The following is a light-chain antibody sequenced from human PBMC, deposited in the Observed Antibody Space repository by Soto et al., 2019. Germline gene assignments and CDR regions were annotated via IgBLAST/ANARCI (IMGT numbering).Light chain of an antibody. CDR3: QQYGSSPRT. V-gene: IGKV3-20*01. CDR2: AAS. J-gene: IGKJ1*01. Sequence: EIGMKQSPATLSVSQGERATLSCRASQSVSSSYLAWYQQKPGQAPRLLIYAASSRATGIPDRFSGSGSGTDFSLTISRLEAEDFAVYYCQQYGSSPRTFGQGTKVDIK. CDR1: QSVSSSY.